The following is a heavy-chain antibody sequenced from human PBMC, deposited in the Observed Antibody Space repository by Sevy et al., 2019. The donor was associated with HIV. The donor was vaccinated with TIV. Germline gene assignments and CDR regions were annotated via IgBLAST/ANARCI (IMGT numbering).Heavy chain of an antibody. J-gene: IGHJ4*01. V-gene: IGHV1-18*01. Sequence: ASVKVSCKISGYTFSSYRITWVRQAPGQGLECMGWISPHNGDTNYAQKLQGRVTMITDTSTTTAYMELRNLRSDDTAVYYCARAYCRGGRCYSLAYWGQGTLVTVSS. CDR3: ARAYCRGGRCYSLAY. D-gene: IGHD2-15*01. CDR2: ISPHNGDT. CDR1: GYTFSSYR.